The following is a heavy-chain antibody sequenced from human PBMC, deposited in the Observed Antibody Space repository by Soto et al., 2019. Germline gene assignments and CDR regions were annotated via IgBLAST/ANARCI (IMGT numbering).Heavy chain of an antibody. V-gene: IGHV4-39*01. Sequence: SETLSLTCTVSGGSISSSSYYWGWIRQPPGKGLEWIGSIYYSGSTYYNPSLKSRVTISVDTSKNQFSLKLSSVTAADTAVYYCASHTLFGGVIVIPDYFDYWGQGTLVTVSS. J-gene: IGHJ4*02. CDR3: ASHTLFGGVIVIPDYFDY. D-gene: IGHD3-16*02. CDR2: IYYSGST. CDR1: GGSISSSSYY.